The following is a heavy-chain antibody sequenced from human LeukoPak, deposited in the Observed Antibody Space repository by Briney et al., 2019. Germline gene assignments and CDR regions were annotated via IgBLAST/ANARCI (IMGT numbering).Heavy chain of an antibody. D-gene: IGHD6-19*01. CDR1: GGSISSYY. CDR2: IYYSGTT. J-gene: IGHJ5*02. Sequence: SETLSLTCTVSGGSISSYYWSWIRQPPGKGLEWIGYIYYSGTTYYNPSLKSRATISVDTSKNQFSLKLSSVTAADTAVYYCVRGRYSSGWFKDKNWFDPWGQGIPVTVSS. V-gene: IGHV4-59*12. CDR3: VRGRYSSGWFKDKNWFDP.